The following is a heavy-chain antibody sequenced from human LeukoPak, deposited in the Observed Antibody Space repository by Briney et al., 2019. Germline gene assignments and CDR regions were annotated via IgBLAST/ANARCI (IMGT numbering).Heavy chain of an antibody. V-gene: IGHV3-7*01. CDR1: GFTFSSYW. J-gene: IGHJ6*02. D-gene: IGHD3-3*01. CDR3: AREAPATKNYDFWSGYYSPYYGMDV. Sequence: PGGSLRLSCAASGFTFSSYWMSWVRQAPGKGLEWVANIKQDGSEKYYVDSVKGRFTISRDNAKNSLYLQMNSLRAEDTAVYYCAREAPATKNYDFWSGYYSPYYGMDVWGQGTTVTVSS. CDR2: IKQDGSEK.